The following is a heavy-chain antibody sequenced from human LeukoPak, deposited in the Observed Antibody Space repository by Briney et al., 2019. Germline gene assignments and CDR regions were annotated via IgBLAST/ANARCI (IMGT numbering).Heavy chain of an antibody. CDR2: IYYSGST. J-gene: IGHJ5*02. CDR1: GFTVSSNY. CDR3: ARDSRGSGSYPFDP. Sequence: GSLRLSCAASGFTVSSNYMSWVRQAPGKGLEWIGSIYYSGSTYYNPSLTSRVTISIDTSKNQFSLKLSSVTAADTAVYYCARDSRGSGSYPFDPWGQGTLVTVSS. D-gene: IGHD3-10*01. V-gene: IGHV4-38-2*02.